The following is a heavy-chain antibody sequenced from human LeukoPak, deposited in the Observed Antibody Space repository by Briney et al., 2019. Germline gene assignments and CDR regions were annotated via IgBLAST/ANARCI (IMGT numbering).Heavy chain of an antibody. CDR2: INIDGSST. J-gene: IGHJ4*02. D-gene: IGHD3-22*01. V-gene: IGHV3-74*01. CDR3: ARDSYDSSGYYYGFDN. Sequence: PGGSLRLSWAASGFTFSSYWMHWVRQTPGKGLVWVSRINIDGSSTSYADSVKGRFTISRDNAKNTLYLQMNSLRAEDMAVYYCARDSYDSSGYYYGFDNWGQGTLATVSS. CDR1: GFTFSSYW.